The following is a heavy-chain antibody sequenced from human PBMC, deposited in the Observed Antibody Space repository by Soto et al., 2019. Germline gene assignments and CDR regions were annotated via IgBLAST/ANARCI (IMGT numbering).Heavy chain of an antibody. CDR3: ARDSSSSRSFDY. Sequence: ASVKVSCKASGYPFTIYAIHWVRQAPGQSLEWMGWINPGNGDTKYSQIFQGRVTITWDTSARTAYMDLSSLISEDTADYYCARDSSSSRSFDYWGQGARVTVSS. J-gene: IGHJ4*02. CDR1: GYPFTIYA. D-gene: IGHD6-6*01. CDR2: INPGNGDT. V-gene: IGHV1-3*01.